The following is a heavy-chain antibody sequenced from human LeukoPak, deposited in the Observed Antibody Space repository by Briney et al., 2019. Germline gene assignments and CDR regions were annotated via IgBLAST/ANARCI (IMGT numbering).Heavy chain of an antibody. CDR2: IYYSGST. CDR1: GGSISSYY. CDR3: ARAGYSSGAIGY. D-gene: IGHD6-19*01. J-gene: IGHJ4*02. Sequence: SETLPLTCTASGGSISSYYWSWIRQPPGKGLEWIGYIYYSGSTNYNPSLKSRVTISVDTSKNQFSLKLSSVTAADTAVYYCARAGYSSGAIGYWGQGTLVTVSS. V-gene: IGHV4-59*01.